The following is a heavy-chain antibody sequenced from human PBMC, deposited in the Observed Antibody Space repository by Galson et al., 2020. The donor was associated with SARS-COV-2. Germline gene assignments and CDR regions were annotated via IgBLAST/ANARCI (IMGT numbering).Heavy chain of an antibody. D-gene: IGHD6-13*01. CDR2: IRSKAYGGTT. V-gene: IGHV3-49*02. J-gene: IGHJ4*02. Sequence: QAPGKGLEWVGFIRSKAYGGTTEYAASVKGRFTISRDDSKSIAYLQMNSLKTEDTAVYYCSTDSGLSGPGWRQQLVPNQLFDYWGQGTLVTVSS. CDR3: STDSGLSGPGWRQQLVPNQLFDY.